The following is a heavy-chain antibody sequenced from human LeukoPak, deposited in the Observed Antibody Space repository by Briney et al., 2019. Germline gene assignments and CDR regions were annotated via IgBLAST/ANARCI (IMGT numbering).Heavy chain of an antibody. V-gene: IGHV1-2*02. Sequence: ASVKVSCEASGYTHTGYYIHWVRQAPGQGLEWMGWINPNSGGTNYAQKFQGRVTMTRDTSISTAYLELSRLRSDDTAVYYCARDLNGDYTGSKYYWGQGTLVTVSS. CDR3: ARDLNGDYTGSKYY. CDR2: INPNSGGT. J-gene: IGHJ4*02. CDR1: GYTHTGYY. D-gene: IGHD4-17*01.